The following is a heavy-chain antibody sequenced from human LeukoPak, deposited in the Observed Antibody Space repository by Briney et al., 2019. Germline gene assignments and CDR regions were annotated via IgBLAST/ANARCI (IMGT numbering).Heavy chain of an antibody. Sequence: ASVKVSCKASGYTFTSYGISWVRQAPGQGLEWMGWISAYNGNTNYAQKLQGRVTMTTDTSTSTAYMELRSLRSDDTAVYYCARDPAYGGNSEYYYYYMDVWGKGTTVTVSS. CDR3: ARDPAYGGNSEYYYYYMDV. CDR2: ISAYNGNT. D-gene: IGHD4-23*01. J-gene: IGHJ6*03. CDR1: GYTFTSYG. V-gene: IGHV1-18*01.